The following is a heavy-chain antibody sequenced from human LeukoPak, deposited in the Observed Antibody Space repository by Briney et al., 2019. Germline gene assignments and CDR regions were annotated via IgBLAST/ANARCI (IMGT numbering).Heavy chain of an antibody. CDR2: MNRNNGNT. V-gene: IGHV1-8*01. J-gene: IGHJ5*02. D-gene: IGHD3-10*01. Sequence: GASVKVSCKASGFTFTSYDINWVRQASGQGLEWMGWMNRNNGNTGYAQKFQGRVTMTRDTSISTAYMELRGLRSEDTAVYYCVRDGEGVAISVNYWFDPCGQGALVTVSS. CDR3: VRDGEGVAISVNYWFDP. CDR1: GFTFTSYD.